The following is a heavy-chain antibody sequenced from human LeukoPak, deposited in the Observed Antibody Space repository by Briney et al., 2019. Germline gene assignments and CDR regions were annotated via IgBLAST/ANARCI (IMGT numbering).Heavy chain of an antibody. V-gene: IGHV3-30*04. J-gene: IGHJ4*02. Sequence: PGRSLGLSCAASGFTFSSYAMHWVRQAPGKGLEWVAVISYDGSNKYYADSVKGRFTISRDNSKNTLYLQMNSLRAEDTAVYYCARDRITMVRGVIINYFDYWGQGTLVTVSS. CDR1: GFTFSSYA. D-gene: IGHD3-10*01. CDR3: ARDRITMVRGVIINYFDY. CDR2: ISYDGSNK.